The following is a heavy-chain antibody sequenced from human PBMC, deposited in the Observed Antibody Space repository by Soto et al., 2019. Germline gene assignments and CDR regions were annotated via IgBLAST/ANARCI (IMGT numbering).Heavy chain of an antibody. D-gene: IGHD2-2*01. CDR3: ASQVVVPAYYGMDV. V-gene: IGHV3-11*06. CDR1: GFIFSDYY. CDR2: INDNGRYT. Sequence: QVQLVESGGGLVKPGGSLRLSCAASGFIFSDYYMNWIRQAPGKGLEWVSYINDNGRYTNYADSVKGRFTISSDNAKNSLYLQMNSLRADDTAVYYCASQVVVPAYYGMDVWGQGTTVTVSS. J-gene: IGHJ6*02.